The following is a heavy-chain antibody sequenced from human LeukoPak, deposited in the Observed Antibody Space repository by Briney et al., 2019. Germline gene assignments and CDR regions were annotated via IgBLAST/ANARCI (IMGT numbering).Heavy chain of an antibody. D-gene: IGHD2-2*01. CDR1: GYTFTSYG. J-gene: IGHJ3*02. CDR3: ARLVGDLDAFDI. V-gene: IGHV1-18*01. CDR2: ISAYNGNT. Sequence: ASVKVSCKASGYTFTSYGISWVRQAPGQGLEWMGWISAYNGNTNYAQKLQGRVTMTTDTSTSTVYMELSSLRSEDTAVYYCARLVGDLDAFDIWGQGTMVTVSS.